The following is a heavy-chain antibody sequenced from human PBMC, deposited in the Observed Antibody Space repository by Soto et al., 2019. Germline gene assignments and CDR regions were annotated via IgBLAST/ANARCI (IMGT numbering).Heavy chain of an antibody. V-gene: IGHV3-9*01. J-gene: IGHJ4*02. Sequence: GGSLRLSCAASGFTFDDYAMHWVRQAPGKGLEWVSGISWNSGSIGYADSVKGRFTISRDNAKNSLYLQMNSLRAEDTALYYCAKTVHLGELSLFGHFDYWGQGTLVTVSS. CDR3: AKTVHLGELSLFGHFDY. CDR2: ISWNSGSI. D-gene: IGHD3-16*02. CDR1: GFTFDDYA.